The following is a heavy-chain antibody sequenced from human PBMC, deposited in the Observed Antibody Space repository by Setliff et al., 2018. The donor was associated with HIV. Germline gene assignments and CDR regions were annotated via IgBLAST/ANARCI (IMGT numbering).Heavy chain of an antibody. CDR1: GGSFSGYY. CDR3: ARGLGRGSGTYYNPPGY. D-gene: IGHD3-10*01. J-gene: IGHJ4*02. V-gene: IGHV4-34*01. CDR2: IKHRGNT. Sequence: SETLSLTCACNGGSFSGYYWMWNRQSPGEGLEWIGEIKHRGNTNYNPSLKSRFTMSGDTSKNQFSLNLTSVTAADTAVYFCARGLGRGSGTYYNPPGYWGPGTLVTVSS.